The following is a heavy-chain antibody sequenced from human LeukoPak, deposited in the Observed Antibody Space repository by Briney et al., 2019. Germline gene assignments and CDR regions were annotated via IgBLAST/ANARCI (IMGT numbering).Heavy chain of an antibody. Sequence: SETLSLTCTVSGGSISSYYWSWIRQPPGKGLEWIGYNSYSGNTNYNPSLKSRVTISVDTSKNHFSLNLSSVTAADTAVYYCARVGSGSFDYWGQGTLVTASS. J-gene: IGHJ4*02. CDR1: GGSISSYY. D-gene: IGHD1-26*01. CDR2: NSYSGNT. CDR3: ARVGSGSFDY. V-gene: IGHV4-59*01.